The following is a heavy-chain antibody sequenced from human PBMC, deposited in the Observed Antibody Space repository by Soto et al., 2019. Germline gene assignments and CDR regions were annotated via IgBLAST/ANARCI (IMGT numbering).Heavy chain of an antibody. CDR2: IYHSGST. J-gene: IGHJ6*02. CDR1: GGSISSGVYS. D-gene: IGHD2-15*01. Sequence: PSETLSLTCAVSGGSISSGVYSWSWIRQPPGKGLEWIGYIYHSGSTYYNPSLKSRVTISVDKSKNQFSLKLSSVTAADTAVYYCARAGRGYCSGGSCYSGLHGMDVWGQGTTVTVSS. V-gene: IGHV4-30-2*01. CDR3: ARAGRGYCSGGSCYSGLHGMDV.